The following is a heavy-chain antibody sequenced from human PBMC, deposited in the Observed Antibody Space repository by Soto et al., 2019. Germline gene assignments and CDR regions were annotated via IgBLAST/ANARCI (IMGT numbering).Heavy chain of an antibody. J-gene: IGHJ4*02. Sequence: SGGSLRLSCAASGFTFSSYDMHWVRQAPGKGLEWVAIISYDGSSKYCTDSVKGRFTISRDNSKNTLYLQMNSLRAEDTAVYYCAKDRSGSSGLDYWGQGTLVTVSS. CDR3: AKDRSGSSGLDY. CDR1: GFTFSSYD. V-gene: IGHV3-30*18. CDR2: ISYDGSSK. D-gene: IGHD6-19*01.